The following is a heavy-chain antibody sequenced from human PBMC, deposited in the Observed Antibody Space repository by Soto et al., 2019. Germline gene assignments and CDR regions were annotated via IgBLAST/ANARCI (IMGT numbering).Heavy chain of an antibody. CDR1: GASINHFY. D-gene: IGHD3-9*01. CDR3: AASYYAMLTGHFAFDM. J-gene: IGHJ3*02. Sequence: QVQLQESGPRLVKPSETLSLTCTVSGASINHFYWSWIRQSPGKGLEWLGYIYDSGSTSYNPSLKSRVTLSMDTSKTQFSLNLSSVTAADTAVYFCAASYYAMLTGHFAFDMWGHGTMVTVSS. CDR2: IYDSGST. V-gene: IGHV4-59*01.